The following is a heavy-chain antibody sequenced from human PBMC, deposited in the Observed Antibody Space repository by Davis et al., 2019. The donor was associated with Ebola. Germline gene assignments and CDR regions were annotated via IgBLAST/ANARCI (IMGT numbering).Heavy chain of an antibody. Sequence: GESLKISCAASGFTFSSYWMSWVRQAPGKGLEWVANIKQDGSEKYYVDSVKGRFTISRDNAKNSLYLQMNSLRAEDTAVYYCAREKLLWFGELLYPGEDSWGQGTLVTVSS. D-gene: IGHD3-10*01. V-gene: IGHV3-7*01. J-gene: IGHJ4*02. CDR3: AREKLLWFGELLYPGEDS. CDR1: GFTFSSYW. CDR2: IKQDGSEK.